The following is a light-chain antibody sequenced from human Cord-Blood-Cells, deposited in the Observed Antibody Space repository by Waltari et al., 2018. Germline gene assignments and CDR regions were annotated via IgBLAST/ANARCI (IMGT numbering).Light chain of an antibody. CDR1: QRISSW. Sequence: DLQMTHSPSTLSASVGDKVTITCRASQRISSWLPWYQQKPGKAPKLLVYKASSLESGVPSRFSGSGSGTEFALTISSLQPDDFATDYCQQYNSYWTFGQGTKVEI. J-gene: IGKJ1*01. V-gene: IGKV1-5*03. CDR2: KAS. CDR3: QQYNSYWT.